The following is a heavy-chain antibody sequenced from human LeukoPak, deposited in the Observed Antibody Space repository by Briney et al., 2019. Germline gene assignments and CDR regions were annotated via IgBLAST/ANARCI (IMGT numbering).Heavy chain of an antibody. V-gene: IGHV3-30*02. Sequence: GGSLRLSCAASGFTFSSYGMHWVRQAPGKGLEWVACIRYDGSNKYYADSVKGRFTISRDNAKNTLYLRMNRLRAEDTAVYYCAKDLSSDGDLSFDYWGQGTLVTVSS. CDR2: IRYDGSNK. D-gene: IGHD4-17*01. J-gene: IGHJ4*02. CDR1: GFTFSSYG. CDR3: AKDLSSDGDLSFDY.